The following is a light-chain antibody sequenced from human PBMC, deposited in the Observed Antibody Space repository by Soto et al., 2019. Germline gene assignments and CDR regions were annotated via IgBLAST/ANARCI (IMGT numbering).Light chain of an antibody. CDR3: QQFNNWPVT. CDR1: QAISSV. CDR2: DAS. V-gene: IGKV1D-13*01. Sequence: ANQLTQSPSSLSASVGDRVTITCRASQAISSVLAWYQQKPGKPPKLLIYDASTLQSGVPSRFSGTASGTDFTLTINSLQPEDFATYYCQQFNNWPVTFCPWTKVDIK. J-gene: IGKJ3*01.